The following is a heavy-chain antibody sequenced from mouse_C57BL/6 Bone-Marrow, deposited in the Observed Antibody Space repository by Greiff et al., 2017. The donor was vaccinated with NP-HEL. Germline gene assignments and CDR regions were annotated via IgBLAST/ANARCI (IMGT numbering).Heavy chain of an antibody. Sequence: VQPKESGGGLVKPGGSLKLSCAASGFTFSDYGMHWVRQAPEKGLEWVAYISSGSSTIYYADTVKGRFTISRDNAKNTLFLQMTSLRSEDTAMYYCARIDGNYLYYYAMDYWGQGTSVTVSS. CDR2: ISSGSSTI. V-gene: IGHV5-17*01. CDR1: GFTFSDYG. D-gene: IGHD2-1*01. CDR3: ARIDGNYLYYYAMDY. J-gene: IGHJ4*01.